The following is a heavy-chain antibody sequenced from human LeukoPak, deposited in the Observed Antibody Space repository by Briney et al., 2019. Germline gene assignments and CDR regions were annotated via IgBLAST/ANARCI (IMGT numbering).Heavy chain of an antibody. D-gene: IGHD6-6*01. CDR1: GGSISSYY. CDR2: IYYSGGT. J-gene: IGHJ4*02. Sequence: PSETLSLTCTVSGGSISSYYWSWIRQPPGKGLEWIGYIYYSGGTNYNPSLKSRVTISVDTSKNQFSLKLSSVTAADTAVYYCARSPYSSSPQFDYWGQGTLVTVSS. V-gene: IGHV4-59*01. CDR3: ARSPYSSSPQFDY.